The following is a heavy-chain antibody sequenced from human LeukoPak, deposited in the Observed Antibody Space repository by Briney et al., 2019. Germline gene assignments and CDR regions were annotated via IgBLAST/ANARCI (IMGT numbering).Heavy chain of an antibody. CDR1: GYTFTSYD. V-gene: IGHV1-8*01. D-gene: IGHD6-13*01. Sequence: ASVKVSFEASGYTFTSYDINWVRQATGQGLEWMAWMNPNSGNTGYAQKFQGRVTMTRNTSISTAYMELSSLRSEDTAVYYCARGTRSIAAAATRVYYFDYWGQGTLVTVSS. J-gene: IGHJ4*02. CDR2: MNPNSGNT. CDR3: ARGTRSIAAAATRVYYFDY.